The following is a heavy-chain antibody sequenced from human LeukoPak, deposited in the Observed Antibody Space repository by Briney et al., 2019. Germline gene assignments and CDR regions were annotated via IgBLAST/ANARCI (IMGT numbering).Heavy chain of an antibody. CDR1: GYSITSGFF. CDR2: ISYYGRT. J-gene: IGHJ5*02. V-gene: IGHV4-38-2*02. D-gene: IGHD3-16*01. Sequence: SETLSLTCTVSGYSITSGFFWGRLRQPPGEGLEWIATISYYGRTSYSSSLQSRLFISMDTSKNQFSLSLTSVTAADTAVYYCAREGAVPGIDPWGEGSLVTVSS. CDR3: AREGAVPGIDP.